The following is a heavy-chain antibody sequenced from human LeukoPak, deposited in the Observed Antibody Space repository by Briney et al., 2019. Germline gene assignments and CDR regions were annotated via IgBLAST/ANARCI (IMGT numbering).Heavy chain of an antibody. J-gene: IGHJ4*02. CDR2: FDPEDGET. CDR3: ARDYEVGATSFDY. D-gene: IGHD1-26*01. V-gene: IGHV1-24*01. Sequence: ASVKVSCKVSGYTLTELSMHWVRQAPGKGLEWMGGFDPEDGETIYAQKFQGRVTMTTDTSTSTAYMELRSLRSDDTAVYYCARDYEVGATSFDYWGQGTLVTVSS. CDR1: GYTLTELS.